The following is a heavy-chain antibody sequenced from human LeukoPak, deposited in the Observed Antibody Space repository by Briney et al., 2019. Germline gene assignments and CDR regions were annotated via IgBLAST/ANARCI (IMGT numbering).Heavy chain of an antibody. CDR1: GYTFTGYY. J-gene: IGHJ6*02. V-gene: IGHV1-2*04. CDR2: INPNSGGT. Sequence: ASVKVSCKASGYTFTGYYMHWVRQAPGQGLEWMGWINPNSGGTNYAQKFQGWVTMTRDTSISTAYMELSRLRSDDTAVYYCARASITISNADYYYGMDVWGQGTTVTVSS. CDR3: ARASITISNADYYYGMDV. D-gene: IGHD3-9*01.